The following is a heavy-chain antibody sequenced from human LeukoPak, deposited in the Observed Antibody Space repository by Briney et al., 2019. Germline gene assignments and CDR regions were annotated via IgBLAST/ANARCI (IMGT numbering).Heavy chain of an antibody. V-gene: IGHV3-30*18. J-gene: IGHJ3*02. CDR3: AKDGPDFGRRDAFDI. CDR2: ISYDGSNK. D-gene: IGHD3/OR15-3a*01. Sequence: PGGSLRLSCAASGFTFSSYGMHWVRQAPGKGLEWVAVISYDGSNKYYADSVKGRFTISRDNSKNTLYLQMNSLRAEDTAVYYCAKDGPDFGRRDAFDIWGQGTTVTVSS. CDR1: GFTFSSYG.